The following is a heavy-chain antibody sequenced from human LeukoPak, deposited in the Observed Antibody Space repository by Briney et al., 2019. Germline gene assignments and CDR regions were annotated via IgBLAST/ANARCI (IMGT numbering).Heavy chain of an antibody. CDR1: GFTFSRNSMN. J-gene: IGHJ4*02. CDR2: IYYSGNT. D-gene: IGHD3/OR15-3a*01. V-gene: IGHV4-39*01. CDR3: ARQTGSGLFILP. Sequence: PGGSLRLSCAASGFTFSRNSMNWVRQAPGKGLEWIGSIYYSGNTYYNASLKSQVSISIDTSKNQFSLRLTSVTAADTAVYYCARQTGSGLFILPGGQGTLVTVSS.